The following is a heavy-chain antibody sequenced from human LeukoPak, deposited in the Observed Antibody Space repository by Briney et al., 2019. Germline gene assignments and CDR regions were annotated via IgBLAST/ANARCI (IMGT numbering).Heavy chain of an antibody. Sequence: ASVKVSCKASGYTFTSYDINWVRQATGQGLEWMGWMNPNSGNTGYAQKFQGRVTMTRNTSISTAYMELSSLRSEDTAVYYCARGGRGSGSYWSYYYYGMDVWGQGTTVTASS. J-gene: IGHJ6*02. CDR1: GYTFTSYD. D-gene: IGHD3-10*01. V-gene: IGHV1-8*01. CDR2: MNPNSGNT. CDR3: ARGGRGSGSYWSYYYYGMDV.